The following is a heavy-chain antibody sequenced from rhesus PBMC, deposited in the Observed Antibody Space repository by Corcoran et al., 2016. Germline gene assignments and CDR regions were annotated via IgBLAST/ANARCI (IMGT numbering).Heavy chain of an antibody. CDR1: GCTLSSSA. J-gene: IGHJ4*01. CDR3: ARGIAGTPPDY. D-gene: IGHD1-1-1*01. Sequence: EVQLVASGGGLVQPGGSLRLSGAAPGCTLSSSAMHWVRQASGKGLEWGGRIRSKSNNYETGYDASVKGRFTISRDDSKNTAYLQMNSLKTEDTAVYYCARGIAGTPPDYWGQGVLVTVSS. V-gene: IGHV3-118*01. CDR2: IRSKSNNYET.